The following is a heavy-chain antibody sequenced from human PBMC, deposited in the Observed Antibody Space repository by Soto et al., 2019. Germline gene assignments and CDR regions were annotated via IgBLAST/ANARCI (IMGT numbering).Heavy chain of an antibody. J-gene: IGHJ2*01. CDR2: ISYDGSNK. D-gene: IGHD2-2*02. Sequence: QVQLVESGGGVVQPGRSLRLSCAASGFTFSSYGMHWVRQAPGKGLEWVAVISYDGSNKYYADSVKGRFTISRDNSKNSLYLQMSSLRAEDTAVYYCAKDAAKEQIPNWYFDLWGRGTLVTVSS. CDR1: GFTFSSYG. CDR3: AKDAAKEQIPNWYFDL. V-gene: IGHV3-30*18.